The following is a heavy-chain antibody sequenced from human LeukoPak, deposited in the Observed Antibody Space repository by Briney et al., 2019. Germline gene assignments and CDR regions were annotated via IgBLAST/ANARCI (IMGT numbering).Heavy chain of an antibody. CDR2: ISWNSGSI. CDR3: AREVRNSYVKYYYYYYMDV. D-gene: IGHD5-18*01. Sequence: GGSLRLSCAASGFTFDDYAMHWVRQAPGKGLEWVSGISWNSGSIGYADSVKGRFTISRDNAKNSLYLQMNSLRAEDTAVYYCAREVRNSYVKYYYYYYMDVWGKGTTVTVSS. J-gene: IGHJ6*03. V-gene: IGHV3-9*01. CDR1: GFTFDDYA.